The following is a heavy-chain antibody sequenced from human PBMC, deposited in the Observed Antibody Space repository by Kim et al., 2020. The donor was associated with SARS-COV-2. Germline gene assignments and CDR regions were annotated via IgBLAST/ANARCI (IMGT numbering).Heavy chain of an antibody. J-gene: IGHJ4*02. Sequence: GGSLRLSCAASGFTVSSNYMSWVRQAPGKGLEWVSVIYSGGSTYYADSVMGRFTISRHNSKNTPNLQMNSLRAEDTAVCYCAKIGIMVPGSYYYGGQGTLVTVSS. CDR1: GFTVSSNY. V-gene: IGHV3-53*04. CDR2: IYSGGST. CDR3: AKIGIMVPGSYYY. D-gene: IGHD3-10*01.